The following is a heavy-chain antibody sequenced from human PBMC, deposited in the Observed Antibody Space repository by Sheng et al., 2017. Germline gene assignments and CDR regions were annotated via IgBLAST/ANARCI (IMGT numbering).Heavy chain of an antibody. CDR1: GGSFSGYY. Sequence: QVQLQQWGAGLLKPSETLSLTCAVYGGSFSGYYWSWIRQPPGKGLEWIGEINHSGSTNYNPSLKSRVTISVDTSKNQFSLKLSSVTAADTAVYYCARGRGPHYYGSGSYYPRVRFGFDYWGQGTLVTVSS. D-gene: IGHD3-10*01. J-gene: IGHJ4*02. V-gene: IGHV4-34*01. CDR2: INHSGST. CDR3: ARGRGPHYYGSGSYYPRVRFGFDY.